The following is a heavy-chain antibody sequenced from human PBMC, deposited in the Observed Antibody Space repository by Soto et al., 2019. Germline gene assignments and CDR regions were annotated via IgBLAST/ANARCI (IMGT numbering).Heavy chain of an antibody. CDR2: IYTSGGT. Sequence: SETLSLTCTVSGGSVTSYYWSWIRQPAGKGLEWIGRIYTSGGTNYNPSLKGRVTMSVDTSKNQFSLKLTSVTAADTAVYYCARGYYYGSGSKYRMDVWGQGTTVTVSS. CDR1: GGSVTSYY. CDR3: ARGYYYGSGSKYRMDV. D-gene: IGHD3-10*01. J-gene: IGHJ6*02. V-gene: IGHV4-4*07.